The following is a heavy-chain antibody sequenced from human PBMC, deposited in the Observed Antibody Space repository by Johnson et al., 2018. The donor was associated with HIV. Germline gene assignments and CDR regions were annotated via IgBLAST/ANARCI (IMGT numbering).Heavy chain of an antibody. Sequence: QVQLVESGGGVVQPGRSLRLSCAASGFTFRNHDMHWVRQATGKGLEWVSGISWNSGSVGYADSVKGRLTISRDNSKNTLYLQMNSLRAEDTAVYYCAKWSIVGATFSDAFDIWGQGTMVTVSS. V-gene: IGHV3-NL1*01. CDR3: AKWSIVGATFSDAFDI. CDR1: GFTFRNHD. J-gene: IGHJ3*02. CDR2: ISWNSGSV. D-gene: IGHD1-26*01.